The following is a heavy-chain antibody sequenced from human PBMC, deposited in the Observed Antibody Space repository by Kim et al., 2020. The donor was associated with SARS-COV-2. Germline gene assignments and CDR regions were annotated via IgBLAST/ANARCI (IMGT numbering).Heavy chain of an antibody. D-gene: IGHD6-13*01. CDR3: AKHYGQQLVKYGMEV. V-gene: IGHV4-39*01. CDR1: GGSISSSSNY. J-gene: IGHJ6*02. Sequence: SETLSLTCPVSGGSISSSSNYWGWIRQFPGKGLEWIGRMYHSGSTYYNPSLKSRLTLSVYTSKNQFYLKLSSVTDADTAVYYCAKHYGQQLVKYGMEVWGQGTTVTVSS. CDR2: MYHSGST.